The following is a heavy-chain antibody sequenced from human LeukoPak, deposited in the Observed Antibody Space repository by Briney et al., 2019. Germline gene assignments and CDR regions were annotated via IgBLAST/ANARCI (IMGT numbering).Heavy chain of an antibody. Sequence: GGSLRLSCAASGFTFSSYEMNWVRQAPGKGLEWVSYISSSGSTIYYADSVKGRFTISRDNAKNSLYLQMNSLRAEDTAVYYCAREKMTTVSSYYFDYWGQVILVTVSS. J-gene: IGHJ4*02. CDR1: GFTFSSYE. CDR3: AREKMTTVSSYYFDY. D-gene: IGHD4-17*01. CDR2: ISSSGSTI. V-gene: IGHV3-48*03.